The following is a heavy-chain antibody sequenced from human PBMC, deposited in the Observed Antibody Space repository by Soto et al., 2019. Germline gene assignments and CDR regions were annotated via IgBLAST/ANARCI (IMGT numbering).Heavy chain of an antibody. J-gene: IGHJ6*02. CDR1: GYTFTCYG. CDR3: ARVQQERYYYYGMDV. CDR2: ISAYNGNT. V-gene: IGHV1-18*01. D-gene: IGHD6-13*01. Sequence: GASVKVSCKAPGYTFTCYGISWVRQAPGQGLEWMGWISAYNGNTNYAQKLQGRVTMTTDTSTSTAYMELRSLRSDDTAVYYCARVQQERYYYYGMDVWGQGTTVTVSS.